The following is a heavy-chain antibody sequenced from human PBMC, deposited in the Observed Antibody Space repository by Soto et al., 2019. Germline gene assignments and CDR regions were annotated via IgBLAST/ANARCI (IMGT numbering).Heavy chain of an antibody. CDR1: GGTFSSYA. D-gene: IGHD5-12*01. Sequence: QVQLVQSGAEVKKPGSSVKVSCKASGGTFSSYAISWVRQAPGQGLEWMGGIIPIFGTANYAQKFQGRVTITADESTSTVYMELSSLRSEDTAVYFCARDREMATISYYYYYGMDVWGQGTTVTVSS. CDR2: IIPIFGTA. J-gene: IGHJ6*02. CDR3: ARDREMATISYYYYYGMDV. V-gene: IGHV1-69*01.